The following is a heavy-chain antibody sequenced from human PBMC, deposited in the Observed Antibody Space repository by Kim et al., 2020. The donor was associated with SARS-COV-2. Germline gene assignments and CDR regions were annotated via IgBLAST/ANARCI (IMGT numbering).Heavy chain of an antibody. D-gene: IGHD3-22*01. V-gene: IGHV6-1*01. J-gene: IGHJ4*02. CDR2: TYYRSKWYN. CDR3: ARDHYDSSGFTYPPVDY. CDR1: GDSVSSNSAA. Sequence: SQTLSLTCAISGDSVSSNSAAWNWIRQSPSRGLEWLGRTYYRSKWYNDYAVSVKSRITINPDTSKNQFSLQLNSVTPEDTAVYYCARDHYDSSGFTYPPVDYWGQGTLVTVSS.